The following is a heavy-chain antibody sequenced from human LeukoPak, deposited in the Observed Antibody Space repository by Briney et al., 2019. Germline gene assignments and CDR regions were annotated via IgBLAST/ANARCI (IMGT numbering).Heavy chain of an antibody. V-gene: IGHV4-34*01. CDR3: ARGGGRGVIITGYYYYYYVDV. J-gene: IGHJ6*03. Sequence: PSETLSLTCAVYGGSFSGYYWSWIRQPPGKGLEWIGEINHSGSTNYNPSLKSRVTISVDTSKNQFSLKLSSVTAADTAVYYCARGGGRGVIITGYYYYYYVDVWGKGTTVTVSS. CDR2: INHSGST. D-gene: IGHD3-10*01. CDR1: GGSFSGYY.